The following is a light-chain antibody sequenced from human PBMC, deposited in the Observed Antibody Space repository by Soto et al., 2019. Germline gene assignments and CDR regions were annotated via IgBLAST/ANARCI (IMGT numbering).Light chain of an antibody. V-gene: IGKV1-8*01. CDR2: AAS. CDR1: QGISSY. CDR3: QQYYSYT. J-gene: IGKJ3*01. Sequence: IQMTQSPSSVSASTGDRVTITCRASQGISSYLAWYQQKPGKAPKLLIYAASTLQSGVPSRFSGSGSGTDFTLTISCLQSEDFATYYCQQYYSYTFGPGTKVDIK.